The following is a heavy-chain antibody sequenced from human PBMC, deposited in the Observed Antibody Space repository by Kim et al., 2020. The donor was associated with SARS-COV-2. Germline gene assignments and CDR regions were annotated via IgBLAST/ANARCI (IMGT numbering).Heavy chain of an antibody. Sequence: ASVKVSCKVSGYTLTELSMHWVRQAPGKGLEWMGGFDPEDGETIYAQKFQGRVTRTEDTSTDTAYMELSSLRSEDTAVYYCATGRVITMVRGVGVDYWGQGTLVTVSS. CDR3: ATGRVITMVRGVGVDY. V-gene: IGHV1-24*01. D-gene: IGHD3-10*01. J-gene: IGHJ4*02. CDR1: GYTLTELS. CDR2: FDPEDGET.